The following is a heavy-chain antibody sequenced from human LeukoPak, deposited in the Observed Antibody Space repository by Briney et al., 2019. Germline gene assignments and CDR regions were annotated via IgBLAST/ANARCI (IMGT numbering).Heavy chain of an antibody. D-gene: IGHD1-1*01. CDR1: GYTFTSYA. V-gene: IGHV1-3*01. J-gene: IGHJ3*02. Sequence: ASVKVSCKASGYTFTSYAMHWVRQAPGQRLEWMGWINAGNGNTKYSQKFQGRVTITRYTSASTAYMELSSLRSEDTAVYYCARARYRGDAFDIWGQGTMVTVSS. CDR2: INAGNGNT. CDR3: ARARYRGDAFDI.